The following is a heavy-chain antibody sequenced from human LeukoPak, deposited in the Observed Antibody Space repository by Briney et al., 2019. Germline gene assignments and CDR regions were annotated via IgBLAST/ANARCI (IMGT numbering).Heavy chain of an antibody. D-gene: IGHD3-10*01. CDR3: AKHEGSSGSYCHFHY. Sequence: GGSLRLSCAASGFTFSSYAMTCVRQAPGKGLEWVSSISGSGGSTYYGDSVKGRFTISRDNSRNTLYLQMNRLRAEDTALYYCAKHEGSSGSYCHFHYWGQGTLVTVSS. J-gene: IGHJ4*02. CDR1: GFTFSSYA. CDR2: ISGSGGST. V-gene: IGHV3-23*01.